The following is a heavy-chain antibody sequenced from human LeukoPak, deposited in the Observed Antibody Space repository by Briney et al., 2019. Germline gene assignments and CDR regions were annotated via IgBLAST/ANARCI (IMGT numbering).Heavy chain of an antibody. Sequence: NPGGSLRLSCAASGFTFSSNSMNWVRQAPGKGLEWVSSISSSSSYIYYADSVKGRFTISRDNAKNSLYLQMNSLRAEDTAVYYCARDASRGFHTAPGDYWGQGTLVTVSS. J-gene: IGHJ4*02. V-gene: IGHV3-21*01. D-gene: IGHD3-22*01. CDR2: ISSSSSYI. CDR1: GFTFSSNS. CDR3: ARDASRGFHTAPGDY.